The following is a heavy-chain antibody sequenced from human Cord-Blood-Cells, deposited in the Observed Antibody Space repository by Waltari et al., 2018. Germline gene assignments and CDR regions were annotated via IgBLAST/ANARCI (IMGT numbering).Heavy chain of an antibody. V-gene: IGHV4-4*07. CDR1: GGSISSYY. CDR2: IYTSGST. J-gene: IGHJ6*02. CDR3: ARDGSRYYYYGMDV. Sequence: QVQLQESGPGLVKPSETLSLTCTVSGGSISSYYWTWFRQPAGKGLEWIGRIYTSGSTNYNPSLKSRVTMSVDTSKNQFSLKLSSVTAADTAVYYCARDGSRYYYYGMDVWGQGTTVTVSS.